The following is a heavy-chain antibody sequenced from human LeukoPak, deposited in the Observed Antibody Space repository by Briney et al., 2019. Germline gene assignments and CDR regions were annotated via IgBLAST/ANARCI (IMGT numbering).Heavy chain of an antibody. CDR1: GGSISTYY. CDR2: IYYSGST. CDR3: VRAYSGYDLFDY. D-gene: IGHD5-12*01. J-gene: IGHJ4*02. V-gene: IGHV4-59*01. Sequence: HSETLSLTCTVSGGSISTYYWSWIRQPPGKGLEWIGYIYYSGSTNYNPSLKSRVTISVDTSKNQFSLKLYSVTAADTAVYYCVRAYSGYDLFDYWGQGTLVTVSS.